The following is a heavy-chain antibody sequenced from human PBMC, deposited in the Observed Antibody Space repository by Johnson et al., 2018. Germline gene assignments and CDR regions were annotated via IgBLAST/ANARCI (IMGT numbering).Heavy chain of an antibody. V-gene: IGHV4-4*07. CDR2: TYTSGST. Sequence: QVQLQESGPGLVKPSETLSLTCTVSGDSMSSYYWSWIRQPAGKGLQWIGRTYTSGSTNYNPSLKSRVTISLDTSKNHFSLRLSSVTAAETTMYYCARPARASNYNYAMDVWGQGTTVTVSS. J-gene: IGHJ6*02. CDR3: ARPARASNYNYAMDV. CDR1: GDSMSSYY.